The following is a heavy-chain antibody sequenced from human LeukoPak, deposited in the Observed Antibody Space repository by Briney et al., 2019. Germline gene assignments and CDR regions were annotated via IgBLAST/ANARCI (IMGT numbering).Heavy chain of an antibody. CDR3: AVAGIAAAGTYYFDY. V-gene: IGHV3-30*03. CDR2: ISYDGSNK. D-gene: IGHD6-13*01. CDR1: GFIFSSYG. Sequence: GGSLRLSCAASGFIFSSYGLHWVRQAPGKGLEWVAVISYDGSNKYYADSVKGRFTISRDNSKNTLYLQMNSLRAEDTAVYYCAVAGIAAAGTYYFDYWGQGTLVTVSS. J-gene: IGHJ4*02.